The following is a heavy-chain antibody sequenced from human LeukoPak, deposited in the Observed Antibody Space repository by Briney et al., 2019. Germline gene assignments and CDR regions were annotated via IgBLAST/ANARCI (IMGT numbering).Heavy chain of an antibody. Sequence: SETLSLTCTVSGGSISSGGYYWSWIRQHPGKGLEWIGYIYYSGSTYYNPSLKSRVTISVDTSKNQFSLKLSSVTAADTAVYYCARDRSLSSMVPYFDYWGQGTLVTVSS. J-gene: IGHJ4*02. CDR3: ARDRSLSSMVPYFDY. D-gene: IGHD2/OR15-2a*01. CDR1: GGSISSGGYY. CDR2: IYYSGST. V-gene: IGHV4-31*03.